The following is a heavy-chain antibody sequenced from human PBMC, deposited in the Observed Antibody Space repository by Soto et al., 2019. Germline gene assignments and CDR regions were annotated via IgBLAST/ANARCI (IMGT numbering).Heavy chain of an antibody. CDR3: ARAGRSSSWYYFDY. V-gene: IGHV1-69*06. Sequence: SVKVSCKASGGTFSSYAISWVRQAPGQGLEWMGGIIPIFGTANYAQKFQGRVTITADKSTSTAYMELSNLRSEDTAVYYCARAGRSSSWYYFDYWGQGTLVTVSS. CDR1: GGTFSSYA. J-gene: IGHJ4*02. CDR2: IIPIFGTA. D-gene: IGHD6-13*01.